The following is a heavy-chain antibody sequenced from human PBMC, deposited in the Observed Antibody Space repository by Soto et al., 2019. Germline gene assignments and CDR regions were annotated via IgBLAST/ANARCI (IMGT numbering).Heavy chain of an antibody. CDR3: ATLPPRIVVVMTDLPT. D-gene: IGHD2-15*01. CDR2: ISAYNGNT. J-gene: IGHJ5*02. V-gene: IGHV1-18*01. Sequence: DSVKIACKASGYTFPSYGMSWVRQAPGQGLEWMGWISAYNGNTNYAQKLQGRVTMTTDTSTSTAYMELRSLTAADTAVYYCATLPPRIVVVMTDLPTWGQGTLVTVSS. CDR1: GYTFPSYG.